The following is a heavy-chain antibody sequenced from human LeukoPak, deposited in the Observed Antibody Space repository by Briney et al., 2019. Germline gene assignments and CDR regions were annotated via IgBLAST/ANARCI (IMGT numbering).Heavy chain of an antibody. Sequence: GGSLRLSCATSGYTFSSHGLHWVRQAPGKGLECVASIRHDGGDKYYSESVKGRFTISKDNTKNTLFLYMNSLRPEDTAMYYCVRWSGTYPLYYLDYWGQGTLVTVSS. CDR3: VRWSGTYPLYYLDY. CDR1: GYTFSSHG. V-gene: IGHV3-30*02. CDR2: IRHDGGDK. J-gene: IGHJ4*02. D-gene: IGHD1-26*01.